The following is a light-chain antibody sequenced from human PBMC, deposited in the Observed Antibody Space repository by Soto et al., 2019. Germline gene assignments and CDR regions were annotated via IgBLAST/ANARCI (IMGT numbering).Light chain of an antibody. J-gene: IGKJ4*01. CDR2: DTS. V-gene: IGKV3-11*01. CDR3: QQRSSWPLT. CDR1: ESVRTY. Sequence: EVVLAQSPATLSLSPGDRATLSCRAYESVRTYLVWYQQKPGQSPRLLIYDTSKRATGIPARFSGSGSGTDFTLTIVSLEPQDFAFYYCQQRSSWPLTFGGGTKV.